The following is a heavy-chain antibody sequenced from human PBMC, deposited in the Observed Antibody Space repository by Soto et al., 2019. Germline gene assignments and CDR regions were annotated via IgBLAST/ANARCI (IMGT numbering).Heavy chain of an antibody. CDR1: GFTVNSNY. CDR3: ATLTKYGILTGFYPC. CDR2: IYSDGST. V-gene: IGHV3-66*01. D-gene: IGHD3-9*01. J-gene: IGHJ4*02. Sequence: EVQLVESGGGLVQPGGSLRLSCAASGFTVNSNYMSWVRQAPGKGLEWVSVIYSDGSTYYADSVKGRFIISRDNSNNALYFQMNSLRAEDTAVYYCATLTKYGILTGFYPCWGQGTLVTVSS.